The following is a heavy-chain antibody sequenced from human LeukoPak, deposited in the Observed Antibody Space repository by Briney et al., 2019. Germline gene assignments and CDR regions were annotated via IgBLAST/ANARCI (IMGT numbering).Heavy chain of an antibody. CDR1: GGSISSGGYY. CDR3: ARVATNSPKLYFDY. Sequence: SETLSLTCTVSGGSISSGGYYWSWIRQHPGKGLEWIGYIYYSGSTYYNPSLKSRVTISVDTSKNQFSLRLSSVTAADTAVYYCARVATNSPKLYFDYWGQGTLVTVSS. V-gene: IGHV4-31*03. D-gene: IGHD4-23*01. CDR2: IYYSGST. J-gene: IGHJ4*02.